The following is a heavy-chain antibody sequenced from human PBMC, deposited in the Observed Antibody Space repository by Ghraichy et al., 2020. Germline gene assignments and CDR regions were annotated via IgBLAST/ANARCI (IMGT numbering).Heavy chain of an antibody. J-gene: IGHJ4*02. V-gene: IGHV1-2*06. CDR2: INPNSGGT. D-gene: IGHD4-23*01. CDR3: AREVGAVVRGELKGLGY. CDR1: GYTFTGYY. Sequence: ASVKVSCKASGYTFTGYYMHWVRQAPGQGLEWMGRINPNSGGTNYAQKFQGRVTMTRDTSISTAYMELSRLRSDDTAVYYCAREVGAVVRGELKGLGYWGQGTLVTVSS.